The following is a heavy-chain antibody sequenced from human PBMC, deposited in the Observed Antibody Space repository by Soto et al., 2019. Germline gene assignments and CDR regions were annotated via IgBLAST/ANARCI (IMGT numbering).Heavy chain of an antibody. V-gene: IGHV4-59*01. CDR2: IYYSGST. J-gene: IGHJ4*02. CDR3: ARVGRYAGIWTNTSYYFDD. D-gene: IGHD2-8*01. CDR1: GGSISSYY. Sequence: SETLSLTCTVSGGSISSYYWSWIRQPPGKGLEWIGYIYYSGSTNYNPSLKSRVTISVDTSKNQFSLKLSSVTAADTAVYYCARVGRYAGIWTNTSYYFDDWGQGTLVNVSS.